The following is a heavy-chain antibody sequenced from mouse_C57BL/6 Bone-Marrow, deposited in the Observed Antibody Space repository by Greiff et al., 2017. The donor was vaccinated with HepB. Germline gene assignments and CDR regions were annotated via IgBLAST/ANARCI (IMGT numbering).Heavy chain of an antibody. CDR2: ISYDGSN. J-gene: IGHJ2*01. D-gene: IGHD2-4*01. CDR1: GYSITSGYY. CDR3: ARDGGYYDYDVDY. V-gene: IGHV3-6*01. Sequence: EVQVVESGPGLVKPSQSLSLTCSVTGYSITSGYYWNWIRQFPGNKLEWMGYISYDGSNNYNPSLKNRISITRDTSKNQFFLKLNSVTTEDTATYYCARDGGYYDYDVDYWGQGTTLTVSS.